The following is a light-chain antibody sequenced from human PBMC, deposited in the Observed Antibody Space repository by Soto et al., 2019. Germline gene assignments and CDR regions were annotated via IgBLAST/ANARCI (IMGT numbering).Light chain of an antibody. Sequence: QAVVTQPTSASGTPGQRVTISCSGSSSNVGSNYVYWYQQLPGTAPKLLIYRNNQRPSGVPDRFSGSKSGTSASLAISGLRSEDEADYYCAGWDDSLSGPVFGGGTKLTVL. CDR2: RNN. V-gene: IGLV1-47*01. J-gene: IGLJ2*01. CDR1: SSNVGSNY. CDR3: AGWDDSLSGPV.